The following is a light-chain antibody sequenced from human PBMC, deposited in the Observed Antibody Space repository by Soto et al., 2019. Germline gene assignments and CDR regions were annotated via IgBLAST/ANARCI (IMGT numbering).Light chain of an antibody. J-gene: IGKJ1*01. Sequence: DIPMTQSPSTLSASVGDRVTITCRSSQSISSWLACYQQKPGKAPKLLIYDSSSLESGVPSRFSGSGSGTEFTLTIGSLQSDDLASYYCHQYNSYFTWTFGQGTKVEIK. V-gene: IGKV1-5*01. CDR1: QSISSW. CDR3: HQYNSYFTWT. CDR2: DSS.